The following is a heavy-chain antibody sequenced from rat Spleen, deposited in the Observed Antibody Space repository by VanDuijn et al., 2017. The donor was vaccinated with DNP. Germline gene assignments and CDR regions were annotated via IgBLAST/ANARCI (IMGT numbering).Heavy chain of an antibody. D-gene: IGHD1-6*01. CDR1: GFTFSNYD. CDR3: AGHTTGPYAMDA. J-gene: IGHJ4*01. Sequence: EVQLVESGGGLVQPGRSLKLSCAASGFTFSNYDMAWVRQAPTKGLEWVASISTSGGNTYFPDSVKGRFTISRNNAENTLYLQMNSLRSEDTATYYCAGHTTGPYAMDAWGQGTSVTVSS. V-gene: IGHV5S13*01. CDR2: ISTSGGNT.